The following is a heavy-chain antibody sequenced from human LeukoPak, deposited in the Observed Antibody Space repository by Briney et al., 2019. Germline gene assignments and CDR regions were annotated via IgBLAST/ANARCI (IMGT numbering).Heavy chain of an antibody. CDR3: ARDWSKTGTTEGLDY. J-gene: IGHJ4*02. CDR1: GFTFSNYA. D-gene: IGHD1-7*01. Sequence: HTGGSLRLSCAASGFTFSNYAIHWVRQAPGKGLEWVAVISYDGTNKYYADSVKGRFTIPRDNSKNTLYLQMNSLRAEDTAVYYCARDWSKTGTTEGLDYWGQGTLVTVSS. CDR2: ISYDGTNK. V-gene: IGHV3-30*04.